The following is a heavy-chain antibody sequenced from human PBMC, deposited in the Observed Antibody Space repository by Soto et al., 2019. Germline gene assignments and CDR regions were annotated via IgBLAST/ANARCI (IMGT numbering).Heavy chain of an antibody. CDR2: IYHTGTT. V-gene: IGHV4-30-4*01. CDR1: GGSISSIDYF. J-gene: IGHJ5*02. CDR3: ARVMAAMQNWLDP. D-gene: IGHD2-2*01. Sequence: PSETLSLTYSVSGGSISSIDYFWSWIRQPPGKGLEWIGFIYHTGTTYYNPSLRSRVTISIDTSKSQFSMKLNSVTAADTAVYYCARVMAAMQNWLDPWGQGTLVTVSS.